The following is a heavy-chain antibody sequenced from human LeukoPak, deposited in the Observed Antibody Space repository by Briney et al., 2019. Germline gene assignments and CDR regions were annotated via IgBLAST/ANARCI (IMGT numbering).Heavy chain of an antibody. CDR2: IYTSGST. D-gene: IGHD3-22*01. CDR3: ARERYYYDSSGYYYVLDY. Sequence: SETLSLTCTVSGVSISSYYWSWIRQPAGKGLEWIGRIYTSGSTNYNPSLKSRVTMSVDTSKNQFSLKLSSVTAADTAVYYCARERYYYDSSGYYYVLDYWGQGTLVTVSS. V-gene: IGHV4-4*07. J-gene: IGHJ4*02. CDR1: GVSISSYY.